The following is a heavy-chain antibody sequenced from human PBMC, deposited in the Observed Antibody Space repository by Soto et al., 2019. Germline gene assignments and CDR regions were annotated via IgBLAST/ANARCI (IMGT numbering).Heavy chain of an antibody. V-gene: IGHV4-34*01. D-gene: IGHD3-3*01. CDR1: GGSFSGYY. CDR3: ATASGGDFWSGSPNRFDP. CDR2: INHSGST. J-gene: IGHJ5*02. Sequence: SETLSLTCAVCGGSFSGYYWSWIRQPPGKGLEWIGEINHSGSTNYNPSLKSRVTISVDTSKNQFSLKLSSVTAADTAVYYCATASGGDFWSGSPNRFDPWGQGTLVTVSS.